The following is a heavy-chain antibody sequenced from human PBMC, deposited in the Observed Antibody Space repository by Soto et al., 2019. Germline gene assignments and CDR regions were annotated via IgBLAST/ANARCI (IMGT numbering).Heavy chain of an antibody. CDR2: IIPILGIA. Sequence: QVQLVQSGAEVKKPGSSVKVSCKASGGTFSSYTISWVRQAPGQGLEWMGWIIPILGIANYAQKFQGRVTITADKSTSTAYVGLSSLRSEDTAVYYCARGRGGRGDYWGQGTLVTVSS. J-gene: IGHJ4*02. D-gene: IGHD2-15*01. CDR1: GGTFSSYT. V-gene: IGHV1-69*02. CDR3: ARGRGGRGDY.